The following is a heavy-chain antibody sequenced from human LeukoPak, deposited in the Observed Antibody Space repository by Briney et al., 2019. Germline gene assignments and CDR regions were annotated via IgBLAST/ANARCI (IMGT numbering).Heavy chain of an antibody. D-gene: IGHD3-22*01. J-gene: IGHJ4*02. Sequence: GGSLILSCAASGFTFSTYAMSWVRQAPGKGLEWVSLISGSGGSTYYADSVKGRFTISRDNSKNTLYLQMNSLRADDTAVYYCAKDTSGYYYDNSGYFDCWGQGTLVTVSS. CDR2: ISGSGGST. CDR3: AKDTSGYYYDNSGYFDC. CDR1: GFTFSTYA. V-gene: IGHV3-23*01.